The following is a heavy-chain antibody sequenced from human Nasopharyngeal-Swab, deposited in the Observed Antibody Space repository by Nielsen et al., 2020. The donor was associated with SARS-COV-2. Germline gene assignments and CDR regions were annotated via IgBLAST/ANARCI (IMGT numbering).Heavy chain of an antibody. V-gene: IGHV4-34*01. J-gene: IGHJ3*02. CDR3: ARDSYRDAFDI. CDR2: INHSGST. CDR1: GGSFNGYY. Sequence: SQTLSLTCAVYGGSFNGYYWSWIRQSPGKGLECIGEINHSGSTNYNPPLKSRVTISLDTSNYQFSLRLSSVTAADTAVYYCARDSYRDAFDIWGQGTMATVSS. D-gene: IGHD2-15*01.